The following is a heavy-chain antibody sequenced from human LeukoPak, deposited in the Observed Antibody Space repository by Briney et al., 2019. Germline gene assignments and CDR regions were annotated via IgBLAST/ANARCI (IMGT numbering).Heavy chain of an antibody. D-gene: IGHD3-10*01. Sequence: PSETLSLTCAVSGYSISSGYYWGWIRQHPGKGLEWIGYIYYSGSTYYNPSLKSRVTISVDTSKNQFSLKLSSVTAADTAVYYCARFANSGLDYWGQGTLVTVSS. V-gene: IGHV4-31*11. CDR3: ARFANSGLDY. CDR1: GYSISSGYY. J-gene: IGHJ4*02. CDR2: IYYSGST.